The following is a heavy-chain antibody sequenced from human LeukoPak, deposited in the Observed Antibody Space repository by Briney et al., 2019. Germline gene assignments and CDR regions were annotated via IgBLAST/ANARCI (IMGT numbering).Heavy chain of an antibody. Sequence: PGGSLRLSCAASGVTFSSYAMSWVPQAPGKGLEWVSAISGSGGSTYYADSVKGRFTISRDNSKNTLYLQMNSLRAEDTAVYYCAKDRYYYGSGSYYYYYYGMDVWGQGSTVTVSS. D-gene: IGHD3-10*01. J-gene: IGHJ6*02. CDR1: GVTFSSYA. CDR3: AKDRYYYGSGSYYYYYYGMDV. CDR2: ISGSGGST. V-gene: IGHV3-23*01.